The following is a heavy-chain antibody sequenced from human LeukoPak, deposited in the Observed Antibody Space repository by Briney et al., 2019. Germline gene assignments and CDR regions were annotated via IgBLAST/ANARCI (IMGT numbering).Heavy chain of an antibody. Sequence: PSETLSLTCTVSGGSISIYCWSWIRQPPGKGREWLGEINHSESTNYKPSLKSRGTISVDTSKNQFSLKLSSVTAADTAVYYCATGGYYGSGSSHEKINWFDPWGQGTLVTVSS. V-gene: IGHV4-34*01. J-gene: IGHJ5*02. D-gene: IGHD3-10*01. CDR1: GGSISIYC. CDR2: INHSEST. CDR3: ATGGYYGSGSSHEKINWFDP.